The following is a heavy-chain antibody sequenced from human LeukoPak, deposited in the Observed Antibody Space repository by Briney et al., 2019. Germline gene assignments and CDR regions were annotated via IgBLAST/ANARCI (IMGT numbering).Heavy chain of an antibody. J-gene: IGHJ4*02. Sequence: PSETLSLTCTVSGGSISSSSYYWGWIRQPPGKGLEWIGSIYYSGSTYYNPSLKSRATISVDTSKNQFSLKLSSETAADTAVYYCARGPDSSGYYYVDYWGQGTLVTVSS. CDR2: IYYSGST. CDR3: ARGPDSSGYYYVDY. V-gene: IGHV4-39*01. CDR1: GGSISSSSYY. D-gene: IGHD3-22*01.